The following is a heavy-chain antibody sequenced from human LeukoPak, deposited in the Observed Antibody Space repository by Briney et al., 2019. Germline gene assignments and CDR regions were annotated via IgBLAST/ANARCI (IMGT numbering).Heavy chain of an antibody. V-gene: IGHV1-18*01. Sequence: GASVKVSCKASGYTFTSYGISWVRQAPGQGLEWMGWISAYNGNTNYAQKLQGRVTMTTDTSTSTAYMELRSLRSDDTAVYYCARDYSVVVANTPDYWGQGTLVTVSS. CDR2: ISAYNGNT. CDR3: ARDYSVVVANTPDY. CDR1: GYTFTSYG. D-gene: IGHD2-15*01. J-gene: IGHJ4*02.